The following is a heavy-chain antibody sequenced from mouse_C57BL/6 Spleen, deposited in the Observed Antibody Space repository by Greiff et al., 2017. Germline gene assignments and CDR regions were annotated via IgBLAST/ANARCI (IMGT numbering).Heavy chain of an antibody. CDR2: IYPGRGST. J-gene: IGHJ2*01. D-gene: IGHD1-1*01. CDR3: ARGGSSRY. Sequence: QVHVKQPGAELLKPGASVKSSGRASGYTFPSSWIAWWKKRPGQGLGRIGDIYPGRGSTNYNEKFKSKATLTVDTSSSTAYMQLSSLTSEDSAVYYCARGGSSRYWGQGTTLTVSS. V-gene: IGHV1-55*01. CDR1: GYTFPSSW.